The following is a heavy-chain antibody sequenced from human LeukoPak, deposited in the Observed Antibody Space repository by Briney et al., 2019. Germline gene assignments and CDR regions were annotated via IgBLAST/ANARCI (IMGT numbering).Heavy chain of an antibody. CDR2: ISGGDNT. CDR1: GFTFNNYA. CDR3: ARHLEQLLAYFDY. D-gene: IGHD6-13*01. Sequence: GSLRLSCAASGFTFNNYAMSWVRQAPGKGLEWVSAISGGDNTYHADSVKGRFTISRDNSKNTLHLQMNSLRAEDTAVYYYARHLEQLLAYFDYWGQGALVTVSS. V-gene: IGHV3-23*01. J-gene: IGHJ4*02.